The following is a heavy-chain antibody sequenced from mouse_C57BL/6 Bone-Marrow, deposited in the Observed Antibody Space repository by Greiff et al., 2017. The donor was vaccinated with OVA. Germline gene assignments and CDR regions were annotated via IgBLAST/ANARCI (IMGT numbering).Heavy chain of an antibody. V-gene: IGHV5-9*01. CDR3: ARQYYGSSWDY. D-gene: IGHD1-1*01. CDR2: ISGGGGNT. Sequence: EVKLVESGGGLVKPGGSLKLSCAASGFTFSSYTMSWVRQTPEKRLEWVATISGGGGNTYYPDSVKGRFTISRDNAKNTLYLQMSSLRSEDTALYYCARQYYGSSWDYWGQGTTLTVSS. CDR1: GFTFSSYT. J-gene: IGHJ2*01.